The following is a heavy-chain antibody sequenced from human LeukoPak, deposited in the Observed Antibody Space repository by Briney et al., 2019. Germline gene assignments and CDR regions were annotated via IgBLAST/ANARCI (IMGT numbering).Heavy chain of an antibody. CDR1: GFTFSGSA. CDR3: TSRKQDTAMVRDY. CDR2: IRSKANSYAT. V-gene: IGHV3-73*01. D-gene: IGHD5-18*01. J-gene: IGHJ4*02. Sequence: GGSLRLSCAASGFTFSGSAMHWVRQASGKGLEWVGRIRSKANSYATAYAASVKGRFTISRDDSKNTAYLQMNSLKTEDTAVYYCTSRKQDTAMVRDYWGQGTLVTVSS.